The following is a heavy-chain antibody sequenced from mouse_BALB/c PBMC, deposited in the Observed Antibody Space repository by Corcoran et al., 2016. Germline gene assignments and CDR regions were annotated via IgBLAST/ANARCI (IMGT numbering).Heavy chain of an antibody. J-gene: IGHJ4*01. Sequence: QIQLVPSGPELKKPGETVKISCKASGYTFTNYGMNWVKQAPGKGLKWMGWINTYTGEPTYADDVKGRFAFSLETSASTAYLQINNLKNEDMATYFCARRNTATFAMDYWGQGTSVTVSS. CDR1: GYTFTNYG. CDR3: ARRNTATFAMDY. CDR2: INTYTGEP. D-gene: IGHD1-2*01. V-gene: IGHV9-1*02.